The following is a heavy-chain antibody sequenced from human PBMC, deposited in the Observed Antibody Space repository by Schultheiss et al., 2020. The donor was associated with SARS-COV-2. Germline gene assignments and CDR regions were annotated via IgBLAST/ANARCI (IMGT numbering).Heavy chain of an antibody. CDR3: ARDRSSVFEAAAGTPYYYYYYGMDV. CDR1: GGSISSSSYY. D-gene: IGHD6-13*01. V-gene: IGHV4-61*01. Sequence: SQTLSLTCTVSGGSISSSSYYWSWIRQPPGKGLEWIGYIYYSGSTNYNPSLKSRVTISVDTSKNQFSLKLSSVTAADTAVYYCARDRSSVFEAAAGTPYYYYYYGMDVWGQGTTVTVSS. CDR2: IYYSGST. J-gene: IGHJ6*02.